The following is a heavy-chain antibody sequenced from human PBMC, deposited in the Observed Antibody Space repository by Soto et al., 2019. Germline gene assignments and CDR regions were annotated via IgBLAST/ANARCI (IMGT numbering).Heavy chain of an antibody. CDR3: AKDWGSDLVVMVAATALED. Sequence: EVQLVESGGGLVQPGRSLRLSCAASGFTFDDHAMHWVRQAPGKGLEWVAGINWNSGSVAYADSVKGRFTISRDNAKTSLYRQMTSLRAQDTALYYCAKDWGSDLVVMVAATALEDWGQGTLVTVSS. CDR1: GFTFDDHA. J-gene: IGHJ4*02. D-gene: IGHD2-15*01. CDR2: INWNSGSV. V-gene: IGHV3-9*01.